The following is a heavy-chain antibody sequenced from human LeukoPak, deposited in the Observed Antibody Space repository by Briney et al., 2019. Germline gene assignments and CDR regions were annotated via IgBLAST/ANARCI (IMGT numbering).Heavy chain of an antibody. J-gene: IGHJ4*02. V-gene: IGHV4-4*07. CDR2: IYSSGST. Sequence: SETLSLTCTVSGGSINNYYWTWIRQPAGKGLEWIGRIYSSGSTDYNPSLKSRVTVSVDTSKNQFSLKLSSVTAADTAMYYCARDSSAKYFDYWGQGTLVTVSS. CDR1: GGSINNYY. CDR3: ARDSSAKYFDY.